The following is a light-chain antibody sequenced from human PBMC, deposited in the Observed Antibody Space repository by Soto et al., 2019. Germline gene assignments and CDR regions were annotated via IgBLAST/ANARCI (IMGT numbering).Light chain of an antibody. CDR1: RSNIGSAI. V-gene: IGLV1-47*01. CDR3: SSHTPNITL. J-gene: IGLJ2*01. CDR2: MNN. Sequence: QSVLTQPPSLSGTPGQTVTISCIGSRSNIGSAIVHWYQQIPGTAPKHLIYMNNQRPSGVPDRFSGSKSGTSASLVITGLRPEDEADYYCSSHTPNITLFGGGTKLTVL.